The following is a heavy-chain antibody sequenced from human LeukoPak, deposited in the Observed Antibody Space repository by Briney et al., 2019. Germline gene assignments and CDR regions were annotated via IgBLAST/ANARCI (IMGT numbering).Heavy chain of an antibody. Sequence: AVKVSCKASGGTFSSYAVSWVRQAPGQGLEWMGGIIPIFGTANYAQKFQGRATITTDAPTSTAYMELSRLRSEDTAVYYCARGATGGNRSSSWYRYWGEGTLVTVSS. V-gene: IGHV1-69*05. CDR3: ARGATGGNRSSSWYRY. D-gene: IGHD6-13*01. CDR2: IIPIFGTA. CDR1: GGTFSSYA. J-gene: IGHJ4*02.